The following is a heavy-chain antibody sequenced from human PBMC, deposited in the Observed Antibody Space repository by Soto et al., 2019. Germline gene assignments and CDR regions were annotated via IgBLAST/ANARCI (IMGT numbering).Heavy chain of an antibody. CDR2: IDPSDSYT. CDR1: GYSFTSYW. V-gene: IGHV5-10-1*03. Sequence: EVQLVQSGAEVKKPGESLRISCKGSGYSFTSYWISWVRQMPGKGLEWMGRIDPSDSYTNYSPSFQGHVTISADKSISTAYLQWSSLKASDTAMYYCARHGGGPDSSSWYGYYYYGMDVWGQGTTVTVSS. CDR3: ARHGGGPDSSSWYGYYYYGMDV. J-gene: IGHJ6*02. D-gene: IGHD6-13*01.